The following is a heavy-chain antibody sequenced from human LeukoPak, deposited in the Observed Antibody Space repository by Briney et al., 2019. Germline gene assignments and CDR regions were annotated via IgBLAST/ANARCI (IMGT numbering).Heavy chain of an antibody. J-gene: IGHJ6*03. CDR2: ISYDGSNK. CDR3: ARAHGGYYYYMDV. CDR1: GFTFSSYT. D-gene: IGHD3-10*01. Sequence: GGSLRLSCAASGFTFSSYTVEWVRQAPGKGLEWVAVISYDGSNKYYADSVKGRFTISRDNSKNTLYLQMNSLRAEDTAVYFCARAHGGYYYYMDVWGKGTTVTVSS. V-gene: IGHV3-30*01.